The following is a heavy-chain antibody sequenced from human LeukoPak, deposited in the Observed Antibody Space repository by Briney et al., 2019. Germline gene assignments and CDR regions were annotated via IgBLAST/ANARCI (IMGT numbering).Heavy chain of an antibody. Sequence: GGSLRLPCAASGFTFSSYSMNWVRQAPGKGLEWVSSISSSSSYIYYADSVKGRFTISRDNAKNSLYLQMNSLRAEDTAVYYCARYDILTGYSYYFDYWGQGTLVTVSS. D-gene: IGHD3-9*01. J-gene: IGHJ4*02. CDR1: GFTFSSYS. CDR2: ISSSSSYI. CDR3: ARYDILTGYSYYFDY. V-gene: IGHV3-21*01.